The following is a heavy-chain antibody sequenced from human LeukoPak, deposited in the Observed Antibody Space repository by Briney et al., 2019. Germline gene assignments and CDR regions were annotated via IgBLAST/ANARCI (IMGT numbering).Heavy chain of an antibody. V-gene: IGHV4-39*01. Sequence: SETLSLTCTVSGGSISSSSYYWGWIRQPPGKGLEWIGSIYYSGSTYYNPSLKSRVTISVDTSKNQFSLKLSSVTAADTAVYYCARHVGSGWYFPKEWYFDLWGRGTLVTVSS. CDR2: IYYSGST. D-gene: IGHD6-19*01. CDR3: ARHVGSGWYFPKEWYFDL. CDR1: GGSISSSSYY. J-gene: IGHJ2*01.